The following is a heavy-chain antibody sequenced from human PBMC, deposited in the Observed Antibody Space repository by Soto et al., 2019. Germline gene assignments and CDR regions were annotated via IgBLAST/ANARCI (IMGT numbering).Heavy chain of an antibody. CDR3: ARQGFGPLHGLVDV. J-gene: IGHJ6*02. CDR1: GGSISSYY. Sequence: QVQLQESGPGLVKPSETLSLSCTVSGGSISSYYWSWFRQSPGKRMEWIGYVHHSWGSSYNLSLQSRVAISLDTPKGQFSLKVTSVTATDTAVYYCARQGFGPLHGLVDVWGQGTTVTVSS. CDR2: VHHSWGS. D-gene: IGHD3-10*01. V-gene: IGHV4-59*08.